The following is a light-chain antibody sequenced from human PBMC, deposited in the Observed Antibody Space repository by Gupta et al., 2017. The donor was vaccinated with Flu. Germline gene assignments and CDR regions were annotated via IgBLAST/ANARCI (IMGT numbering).Light chain of an antibody. CDR2: AAS. Sequence: DLPLTQSPSLLSASVGDRVTITCRAGEGIGDFLAWYQQKPGKAPKLLIFAASTLESGVPSRFSGSGSGTEFTLTINNLQPEDFATYYCQQLNNYPRTFGGGTKVEV. CDR3: QQLNNYPRT. V-gene: IGKV1-9*01. CDR1: EGIGDF. J-gene: IGKJ4*01.